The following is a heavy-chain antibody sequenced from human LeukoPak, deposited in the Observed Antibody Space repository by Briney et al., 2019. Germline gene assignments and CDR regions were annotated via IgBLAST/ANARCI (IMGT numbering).Heavy chain of an antibody. Sequence: GGSLRLSCAASGFTVSSNYMSWVRRAPGKGLEWVSVIYSGGSTYYADSVKGRFTISRDNSKNTLYLQMNSLRAEDTAVYYCARGWLQFTPFYWGQGTLVTVSS. D-gene: IGHD5-24*01. V-gene: IGHV3-53*01. CDR3: ARGWLQFTPFY. J-gene: IGHJ4*02. CDR1: GFTVSSNY. CDR2: IYSGGST.